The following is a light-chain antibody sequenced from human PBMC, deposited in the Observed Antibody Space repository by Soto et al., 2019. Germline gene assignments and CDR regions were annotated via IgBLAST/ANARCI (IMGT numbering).Light chain of an antibody. CDR3: QQYGSSMLT. CDR1: QSVSSSY. CDR2: GAS. V-gene: IGKV3-20*01. Sequence: IVLPQSPGTLSLSPGERATLSCRASQSVSSSYLAWYQQKPGQAPRLLIYGASSGATGIPDRFSGSGSGTDFTLTISRLEPEDVAVYYCQQYGSSMLTFGGGTKVEIK. J-gene: IGKJ4*01.